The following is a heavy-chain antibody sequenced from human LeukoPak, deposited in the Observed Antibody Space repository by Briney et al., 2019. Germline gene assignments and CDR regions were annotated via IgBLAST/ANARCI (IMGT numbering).Heavy chain of an antibody. D-gene: IGHD6-25*01. J-gene: IGHJ4*02. CDR1: GGSISSGGYS. V-gene: IGHV4-61*02. Sequence: SETLSLTCAVSGGSISSGGYSWSWIRQPAGKGLEWIGRIYISGSTNANPSLKSRVTMSVDTSENQISLKLSSVTAADTAVYYCARDNPPQYNSGWFVYWGQGTLVTVSS. CDR3: ARDNPPQYNSGWFVY. CDR2: IYISGST.